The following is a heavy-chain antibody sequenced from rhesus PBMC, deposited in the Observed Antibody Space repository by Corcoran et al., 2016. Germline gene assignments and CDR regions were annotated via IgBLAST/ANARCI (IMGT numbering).Heavy chain of an antibody. V-gene: IGHV1-156*01. D-gene: IGHD3-28*01. J-gene: IGHJ4*01. CDR1: GCTFTELS. Sequence: EVQLVQSGADVKKPGASVKVSCKVSGCTFTELSMHWVRQAPGKGLEGRGGVDTEYGEIRHAEKFQGRGTMTEDTSTDTAYMELSSLRSEDTAVYYCASSYDSGYFDYWGQGVLVTVSS. CDR2: VDTEYGEI. CDR3: ASSYDSGYFDY.